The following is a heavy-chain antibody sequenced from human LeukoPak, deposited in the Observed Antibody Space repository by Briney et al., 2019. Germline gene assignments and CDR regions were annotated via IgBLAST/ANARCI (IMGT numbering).Heavy chain of an antibody. V-gene: IGHV3-21*01. CDR3: ARDVTELLRGNWFDP. CDR2: ISSSSSYI. D-gene: IGHD1-26*01. J-gene: IGHJ5*02. Sequence: GSLRLSCAASGFTFSSYSMNWVRQAPGKGLEWVSSISSSSSYIYYADSVKGRFTVSRDNAKNSLYLQMNSLRAEDTAVYYCARDVTELLRGNWFDPWAREPWSPSPQ. CDR1: GFTFSSYS.